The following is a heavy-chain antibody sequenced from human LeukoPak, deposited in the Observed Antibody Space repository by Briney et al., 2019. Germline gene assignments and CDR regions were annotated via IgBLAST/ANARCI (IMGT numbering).Heavy chain of an antibody. CDR1: GFTFSAYA. D-gene: IGHD3-10*02. Sequence: GGSLRLSCEASGFTFSAYAMTLVRQAPGQGLEWVSSIGSDNKPHYSESVKGRFAISRDNSKSMLFLQLNSLRAEDTDLYYCARDQQYYVAMDVWGQGTTVTVSS. V-gene: IGHV3-23*01. CDR3: ARDQQYYVAMDV. CDR2: IGSDNKP. J-gene: IGHJ6*02.